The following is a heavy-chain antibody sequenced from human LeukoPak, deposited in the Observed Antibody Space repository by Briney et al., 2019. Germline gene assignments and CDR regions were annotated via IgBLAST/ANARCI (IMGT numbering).Heavy chain of an antibody. CDR2: INWNGGST. CDR3: AKADYYGSGSYYSKFDP. V-gene: IGHV3-20*04. Sequence: GGSLRLSCAASGFTFDDYGMTWVRQAPGKGLEWVSGINWNGGSTGYADSVKGRFTISRDNSKNTLYLQMNGLRAEDTAVYYCAKADYYGSGSYYSKFDPWGQGTLVTVSS. CDR1: GFTFDDYG. J-gene: IGHJ5*02. D-gene: IGHD3-10*01.